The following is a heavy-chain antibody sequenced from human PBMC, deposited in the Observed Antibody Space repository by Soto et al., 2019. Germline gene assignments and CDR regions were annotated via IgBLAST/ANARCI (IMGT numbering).Heavy chain of an antibody. CDR2: IYYSGST. CDR1: SNYL. V-gene: IGHV4-39*01. CDR3: ARRMSCDRSSCYGELFYY. D-gene: IGHD2-2*01. J-gene: IGHJ4*02. Sequence: SNYLLCRLLQDTKKGLEWIGSIYYSGSTYYNPPLKSRVTISVDTSKNQFSLKLSSVTAADTAVYYCARRMSCDRSSCYGELFYYCGQRTFVIVSS.